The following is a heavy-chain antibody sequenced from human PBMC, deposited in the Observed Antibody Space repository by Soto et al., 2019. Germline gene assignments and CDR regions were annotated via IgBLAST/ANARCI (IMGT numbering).Heavy chain of an antibody. V-gene: IGHV4-59*01. CDR2: IYYSGST. CDR3: ARGQWLDEIDFDY. CDR1: GGPISSYY. Sequence: SERLWLTCTVSGGPISSYYWSWTRQPPGKGLEWIGYIYYSGSTNYNPSLKSRVNISVDTYKNQFSLKLSSVTAADTAVYYCARGQWLDEIDFDYWGQGTLVTVS. D-gene: IGHD6-19*01. J-gene: IGHJ4*02.